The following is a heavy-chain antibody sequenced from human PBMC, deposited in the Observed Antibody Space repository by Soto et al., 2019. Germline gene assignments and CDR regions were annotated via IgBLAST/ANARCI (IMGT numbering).Heavy chain of an antibody. CDR1: GFTFSDYY. V-gene: IGHV3-11*05. Sequence: QVPLVESGGGLVKPGGSLRLSCAASGFTFSDYYMTWIRQAPGKGLEWVSYISTTSKYTNYADSVKGRFTISRDNAKNSLYLQMNSLRAEDTAVYYCARDGSGSYSYFDYWGQGTLVTVSS. D-gene: IGHD3-10*01. CDR3: ARDGSGSYSYFDY. J-gene: IGHJ4*02. CDR2: ISTTSKYT.